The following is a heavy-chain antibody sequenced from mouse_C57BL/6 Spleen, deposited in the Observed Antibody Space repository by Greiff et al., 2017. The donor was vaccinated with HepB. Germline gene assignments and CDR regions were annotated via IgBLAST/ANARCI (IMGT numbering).Heavy chain of an antibody. J-gene: IGHJ3*01. CDR1: GFSLTSYG. Sequence: VKLMESGPGLVQPSQSLSITCTVSGFSLTSYGVHWVRQSPGKGLEWLGVIWSGGSTDYNAAFISRLSISKDNSKSQVFFKMNSLQADDTAIYYCARVEYYGPREAWFAYWGQGTLVTVSA. D-gene: IGHD1-2*01. CDR3: ARVEYYGPREAWFAY. CDR2: IWSGGST. V-gene: IGHV2-2*01.